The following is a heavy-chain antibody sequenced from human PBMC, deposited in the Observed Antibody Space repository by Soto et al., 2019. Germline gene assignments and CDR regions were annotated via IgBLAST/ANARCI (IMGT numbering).Heavy chain of an antibody. J-gene: IGHJ4*02. CDR3: AKDQREQEVFDY. CDR2: LSYDGRNK. CDR1: GFTFSSYG. D-gene: IGHD1-1*01. V-gene: IGHV3-30*18. Sequence: PGGSLRLSCAASGFTFSSYGMHWVRQAPGKGLEWVAVLSYDGRNKYYADSVTGRFTISRDNSKNTLYLQMNSLRAEDTAVYYWAKDQREQEVFDYWGQGTLVSVSS.